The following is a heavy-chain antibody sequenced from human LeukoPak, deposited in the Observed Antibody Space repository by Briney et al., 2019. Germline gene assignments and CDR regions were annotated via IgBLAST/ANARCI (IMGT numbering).Heavy chain of an antibody. D-gene: IGHD6-6*01. CDR1: GGSISSYY. Sequence: SETLSLTCTVSGGSISSYYWSWIRQPPGKGLEWIGYIYYSGSTNYNPSLKSRVTISVDTSKNQFSLKLSSVTAADTAVYYCARGMYSSSRLVYYYMDVWGKGTTVTVAS. CDR3: ARGMYSSSRLVYYYMDV. CDR2: IYYSGST. V-gene: IGHV4-59*01. J-gene: IGHJ6*03.